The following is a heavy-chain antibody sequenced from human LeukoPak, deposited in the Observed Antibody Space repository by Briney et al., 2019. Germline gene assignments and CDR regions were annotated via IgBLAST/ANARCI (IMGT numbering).Heavy chain of an antibody. J-gene: IGHJ4*02. CDR1: GYTFTGYY. CDR3: ARDLIAVAGRYFDY. CDR2: INPNSGGT. Sequence: GASVKVSCKASGYTFTGYYMHWVRQAPGQGLEWMGWINPNSGGTNYAQKFQGRVTMTRDTSISTAYMELSRLRTDDTAVYYCARDLIAVAGRYFDYWGQGTLVTVSS. D-gene: IGHD6-19*01. V-gene: IGHV1-2*02.